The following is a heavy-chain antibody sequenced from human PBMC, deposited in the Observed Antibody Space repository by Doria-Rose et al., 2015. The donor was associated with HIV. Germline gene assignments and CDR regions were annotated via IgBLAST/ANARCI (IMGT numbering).Heavy chain of an antibody. CDR3: AKAPIIGPKYYFYMDV. Sequence: EVQLLESGGGLVQPGRYLRLSCVGSGFSFESYAMHWVRLAPGKGLEWVAGISQDSGAIGNADSVECRFTISRDNAKKSVYLEMRSLRPEDTAFYYCAKAPIIGPKYYFYMDVWGKGTSVTVSS. D-gene: IGHD3-3*01. CDR2: ISQDSGAI. CDR1: GFSFESYA. V-gene: IGHV3-9*01. J-gene: IGHJ6*03.